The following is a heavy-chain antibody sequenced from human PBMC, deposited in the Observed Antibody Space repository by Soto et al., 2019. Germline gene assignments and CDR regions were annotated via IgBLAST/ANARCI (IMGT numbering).Heavy chain of an antibody. Sequence: QVKLVQSGAEVKKPGASVKVSCKASGYTFTSYGISWVRQAPGQGLEWMGWISAYNGNTNYAQKLQGRVTMTTDTSTSTGSKELRSLRSDDTAVYYCAGDWAAAGHFDCWGQGTLVTVSP. D-gene: IGHD6-13*01. CDR3: AGDWAAAGHFDC. J-gene: IGHJ4*02. CDR1: GYTFTSYG. CDR2: ISAYNGNT. V-gene: IGHV1-18*01.